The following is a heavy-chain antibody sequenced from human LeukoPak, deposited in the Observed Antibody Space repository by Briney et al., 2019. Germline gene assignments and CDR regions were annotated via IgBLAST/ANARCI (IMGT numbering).Heavy chain of an antibody. J-gene: IGHJ4*02. V-gene: IGHV3-30*18. CDR2: ISYDGSNK. Sequence: GGSLRLSCAASGFTFSSYGMHWVRQAPGKGLEWVAVISYDGSNKYYADSVKGRFTISRDNSKNTLYLQMNSLRAEDTALYYCAKRLSYSSSWYYFDYWGQGTLVTVSS. D-gene: IGHD6-13*01. CDR1: GFTFSSYG. CDR3: AKRLSYSSSWYYFDY.